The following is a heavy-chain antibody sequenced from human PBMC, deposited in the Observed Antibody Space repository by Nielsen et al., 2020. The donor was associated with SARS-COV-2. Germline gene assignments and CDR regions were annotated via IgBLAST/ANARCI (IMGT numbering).Heavy chain of an antibody. J-gene: IGHJ4*02. CDR3: ARGRYYGSGSPLAHQFDY. V-gene: IGHV3-33*01. CDR2: IWYDGSNK. CDR1: GFTFSSYG. D-gene: IGHD3-10*01. Sequence: GGSLRLSCAASGFTFSSYGLHWVRQAPGKGLEWVAVIWYDGSNKYYAASVKGRFTISRDNSKNTLYLQMNSLRAEDTAVYYCARGRYYGSGSPLAHQFDYWGQGTLVTVSS.